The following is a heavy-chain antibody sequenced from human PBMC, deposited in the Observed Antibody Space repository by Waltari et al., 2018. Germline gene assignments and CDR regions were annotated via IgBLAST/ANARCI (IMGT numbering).Heavy chain of an antibody. CDR1: GGIFSSYT. CDR2: IIPILGTA. V-gene: IGHV1-69*08. J-gene: IGHJ4*02. D-gene: IGHD6-19*01. Sequence: QVQLVQSGAEVKKPGSSVKVSCTASGGIFSSYTLSWVRQAPGQGLEWMGRIIPILGTANYAQKFQGRVTITADKSTSTAHMDLQMDSLTAEDTAVYYCAILPAYSSAWSADYWGRGTRVTVSS. CDR3: AILPAYSSAWSADY.